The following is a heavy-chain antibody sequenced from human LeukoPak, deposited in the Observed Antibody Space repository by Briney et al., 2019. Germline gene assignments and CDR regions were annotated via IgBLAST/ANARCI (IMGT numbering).Heavy chain of an antibody. CDR3: ASASYYDILTGSPSYYFNY. D-gene: IGHD3-9*01. J-gene: IGHJ4*02. CDR1: VGSIRISSYY. V-gene: IGHV4-39*01. CDR2: IYYSGTT. Sequence: PSETLSLTCTVSVGSIRISSYYWGWIRQPPGKGLELIGSIYYSGTTNYNPSLKSRVTISVDTSKTQFSLKLSSVTAADTAVYYCASASYYDILTGSPSYYFNYWGQGTLVTVSS.